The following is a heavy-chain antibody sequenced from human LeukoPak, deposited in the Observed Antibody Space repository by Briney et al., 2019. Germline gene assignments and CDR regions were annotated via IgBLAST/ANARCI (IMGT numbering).Heavy chain of an antibody. J-gene: IGHJ2*01. CDR1: GYPFTTYD. Sequence: ASVRVSCKASGYPFTTYDINWVRKATGQGLEWMGWMNPSSGYTGYSQKFQGRVTMTRNTSITIAYMELSSLRSEDTAVYYCARISDHNWYFDLWGRGTLVTVSS. CDR3: ARISDHNWYFDL. D-gene: IGHD1-14*01. CDR2: MNPSSGYT. V-gene: IGHV1-8*01.